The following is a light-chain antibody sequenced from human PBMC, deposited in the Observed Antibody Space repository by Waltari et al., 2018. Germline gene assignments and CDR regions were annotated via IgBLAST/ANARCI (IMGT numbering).Light chain of an antibody. Sequence: DIQMTQSPSSLSASVGDRVTITCRASQSISSYLNWYQQKPGKAPKLLIYAASSLQSGVPSMFSGSGSGTDFTLTISSLQPEDFATYYCQQSYSTPIFTFGPATKVDIK. J-gene: IGKJ3*01. CDR1: QSISSY. CDR2: AAS. V-gene: IGKV1-39*01. CDR3: QQSYSTPIFT.